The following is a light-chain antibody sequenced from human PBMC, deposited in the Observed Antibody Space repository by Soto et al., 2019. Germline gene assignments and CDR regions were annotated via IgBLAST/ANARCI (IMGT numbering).Light chain of an antibody. CDR3: AAWDDILKGWV. Sequence: QSVLTQPPSASGTPGQRVTISGSGSQSNIGRNTVNWYQQLPGTAPELLIYNNNQPPSGVPDRISGSKSGTSASLAISGLQSKDEVDYYCAAWDDILKGWVFGGGTKLTVL. J-gene: IGLJ3*02. CDR1: QSNIGRNT. CDR2: NNN. V-gene: IGLV1-44*01.